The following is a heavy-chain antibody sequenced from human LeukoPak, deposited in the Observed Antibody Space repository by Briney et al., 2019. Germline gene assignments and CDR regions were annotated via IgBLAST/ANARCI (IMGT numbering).Heavy chain of an antibody. D-gene: IGHD3-10*01. CDR3: ARGLFFGYGSPSNWFDP. J-gene: IGHJ5*02. V-gene: IGHV1-69*13. Sequence: ASVKVSCKASGGTFSSYAISWVRQAPGQGLEWMGGIIPIFGTANYAQKFQGRVTITADESTSTAYMELSSLRSEDTAVYYCARGLFFGYGSPSNWFDPWGQGTLVTVSS. CDR2: IIPIFGTA. CDR1: GGTFSSYA.